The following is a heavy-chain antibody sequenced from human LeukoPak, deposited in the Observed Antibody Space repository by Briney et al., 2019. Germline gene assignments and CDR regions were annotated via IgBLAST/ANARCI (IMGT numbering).Heavy chain of an antibody. CDR3: VRTLSAMIPYDY. J-gene: IGHJ4*01. D-gene: IGHD3-16*01. CDR1: GYTFTAYY. CDR2: MNPNSGDR. Sequence: ASVKVSCTTSGYTFTAYYLHWVRQAPAQGLEWMGWMNPNSGDRNSAQKFQGRVTMTRDTSIRTIYMELRSLRSDDTAMYYCVRTLSAMIPYDYWGNGTLIIVSS. V-gene: IGHV1-2*02.